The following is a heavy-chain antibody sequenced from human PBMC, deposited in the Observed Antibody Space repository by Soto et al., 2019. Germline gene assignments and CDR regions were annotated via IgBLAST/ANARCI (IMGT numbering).Heavy chain of an antibody. D-gene: IGHD6-19*01. CDR3: ARDPVAGTYFDY. V-gene: IGHV1-18*01. CDR1: GYTFISYG. Sequence: QVQLVQSGAEVKKPGASVKVSCKASGYTFISYGISWVRQSPGQGLEWMGWINAFNGNTNYAQKLQGRVTMTRDTSTSTAYMELRSLRSDDTAVYYCARDPVAGTYFDYWGQGTLVTVSS. J-gene: IGHJ4*02. CDR2: INAFNGNT.